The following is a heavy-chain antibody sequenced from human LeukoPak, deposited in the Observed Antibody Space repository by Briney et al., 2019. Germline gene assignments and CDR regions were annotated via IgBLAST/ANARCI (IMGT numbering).Heavy chain of an antibody. D-gene: IGHD3-22*01. Sequence: GGSLRLSCAASGFTVSNNYMNWVRQAPGKGLEWVSVLYSGGSTYYADSVKGRFTISRDNSKNTLCLQMNSLRAEDTAVYYCARDEPDYYDSRALDYWGQGTLVTVSS. CDR2: LYSGGST. V-gene: IGHV3-53*01. CDR3: ARDEPDYYDSRALDY. CDR1: GFTVSNNY. J-gene: IGHJ4*02.